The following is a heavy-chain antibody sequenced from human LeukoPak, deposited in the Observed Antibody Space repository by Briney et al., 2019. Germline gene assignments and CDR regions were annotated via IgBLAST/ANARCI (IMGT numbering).Heavy chain of an antibody. CDR1: GYTFTSYY. CDR3: ARPYGEEFLDP. J-gene: IGHJ5*02. D-gene: IGHD4-17*01. Sequence: ASVKVSCKASGYTFTSYYMHWVRQAPGHGLEWMGIINPIGVTTSYAQKFQGRVTMTRNTSTSTAYMELSSLRSEDTAVYYCARPYGEEFLDPWGQGTLVTVSS. CDR2: INPIGVTT. V-gene: IGHV1-46*01.